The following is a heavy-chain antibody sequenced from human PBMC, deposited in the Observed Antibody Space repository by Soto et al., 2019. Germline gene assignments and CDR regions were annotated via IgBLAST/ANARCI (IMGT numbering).Heavy chain of an antibody. D-gene: IGHD6-13*01. CDR2: TYYRSKWYN. CDR1: GDSVSSNSAA. Sequence: SQTLSLTCAISGDSVSSNSAAWNWIRQSPSRGLEWLGRTYYRSKWYNDYAVSVKNRITINPDTSKNQFSLQLNSVTPEDTAVYDCASRTYSSSWSHAFDIWGQGTMVTVSS. CDR3: ASRTYSSSWSHAFDI. V-gene: IGHV6-1*01. J-gene: IGHJ3*02.